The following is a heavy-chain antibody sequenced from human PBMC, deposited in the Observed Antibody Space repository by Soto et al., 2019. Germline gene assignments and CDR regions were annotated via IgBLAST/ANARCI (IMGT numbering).Heavy chain of an antibody. CDR1: GFTFSSYG. V-gene: IGHV3-30*18. J-gene: IGHJ4*02. CDR3: AKSPVVYGSGSYYFDY. D-gene: IGHD3-10*01. CDR2: ISYDGSNK. Sequence: LRLSCAASGFTFSSYGMHWVRQAPGKGMEWVAVISYDGSNKYYADSVKGRFTISRDNSKNTLYLQMNSLRAEDTAVYYCAKSPVVYGSGSYYFDYWGQGTLVTVSS.